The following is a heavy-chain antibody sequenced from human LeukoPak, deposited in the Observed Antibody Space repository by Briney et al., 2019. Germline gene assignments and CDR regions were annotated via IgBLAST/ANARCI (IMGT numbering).Heavy chain of an antibody. V-gene: IGHV3-21*01. Sequence: GGSLRLSCAASGFTFGSYSMNWVRQAPGKGLEWVSSISSSSSYIYYADSVKGRFTISRDNAKNSLYLQMNSLRAEDTAVYYCARDTGGSSGWPTLFDYWGQGTLVTVSS. J-gene: IGHJ4*02. D-gene: IGHD6-19*01. CDR3: ARDTGGSSGWPTLFDY. CDR1: GFTFGSYS. CDR2: ISSSSSYI.